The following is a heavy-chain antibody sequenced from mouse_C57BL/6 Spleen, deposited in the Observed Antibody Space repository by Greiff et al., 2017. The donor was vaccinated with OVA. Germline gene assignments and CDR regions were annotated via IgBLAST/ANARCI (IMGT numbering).Heavy chain of an antibody. V-gene: IGHV1-39*01. D-gene: IGHD2-3*01. Sequence: VQLKESGPELVKPGASVKISCKASGYSFTDYNMNWVKQSNGKSLEWIGVIYPNYGTTSYNQKFKGKATLTVDQSSSTAYMQLHSLTSEVSAVYYCARSDGYYVYAMDYWGQGTSVTVSS. CDR3: ARSDGYYVYAMDY. CDR2: IYPNYGTT. CDR1: GYSFTDYN. J-gene: IGHJ4*01.